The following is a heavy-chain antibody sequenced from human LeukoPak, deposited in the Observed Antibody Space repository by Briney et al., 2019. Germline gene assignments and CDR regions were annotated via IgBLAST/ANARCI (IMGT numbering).Heavy chain of an antibody. CDR2: ISYDGSNK. CDR3: ARDRSSAFDI. J-gene: IGHJ3*02. V-gene: IGHV3-30*01. Sequence: GGSLRLSCAASGFTFSSYVMHWVRQAPGKGLEWVAVISYDGSNKYYADSVKGRFTISRDNSKNTLYLQMNSLRAEDTAVYYCARDRSSAFDIWGQGTMVTVSS. CDR1: GFTFSSYV.